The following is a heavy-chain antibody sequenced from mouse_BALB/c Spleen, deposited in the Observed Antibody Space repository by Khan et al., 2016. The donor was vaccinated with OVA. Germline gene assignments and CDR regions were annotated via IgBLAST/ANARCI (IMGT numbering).Heavy chain of an antibody. D-gene: IGHD1-1*01. V-gene: IGHV5-6-4*01. J-gene: IGHJ2*01. CDR2: ITSGGSYT. Sequence: EVELVESGGGLVKPGGSLKLSCAASGFAFSSYSMSWVRQTPEKRLEWVATITSGGSYTYYPDIVKGRFTISRDTAKNTLYLKMSSQQAEDTTMYYCTRDRNYYGSSFYFDYWGQGTTLTVSS. CDR3: TRDRNYYGSSFYFDY. CDR1: GFAFSSYS.